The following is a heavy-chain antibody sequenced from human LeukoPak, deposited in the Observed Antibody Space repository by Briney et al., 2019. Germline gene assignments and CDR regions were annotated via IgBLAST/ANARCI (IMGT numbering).Heavy chain of an antibody. CDR3: ARGPLGAAPYYFDY. CDR2: VNPNSGGT. D-gene: IGHD1-26*01. V-gene: IGHV1-2*02. J-gene: IGHJ4*02. Sequence: ASVTVSCKASGYTFTGYYMHWVRQAPGQGLEWMGWVNPNSGGTNYAQKFQGRVTMTRDTSISTAYMELSRLRSDDTAVYYCARGPLGAAPYYFDYWGQGTLVTVSS. CDR1: GYTFTGYY.